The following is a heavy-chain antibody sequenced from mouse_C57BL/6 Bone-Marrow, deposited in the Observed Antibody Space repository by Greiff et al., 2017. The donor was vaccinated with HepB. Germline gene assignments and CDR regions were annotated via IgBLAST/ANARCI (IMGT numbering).Heavy chain of an antibody. CDR3: ARDQIGFDY. Sequence: DVKLVESGGGLVKPGGSLKLSCAASGFTFSSYAMSWVRQTPEKRLEWVATISDGGSYTYYPDNVKGRFTISRDNAKNNLYLQMSHLKSEDTAMYYCARDQIGFDYWGQGTTLTVSS. V-gene: IGHV5-4*01. CDR2: ISDGGSYT. J-gene: IGHJ2*01. CDR1: GFTFSSYA.